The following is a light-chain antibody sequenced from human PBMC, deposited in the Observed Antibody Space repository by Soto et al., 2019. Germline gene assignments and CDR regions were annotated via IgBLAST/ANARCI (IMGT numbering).Light chain of an antibody. CDR1: QSVSSN. CDR2: GAS. CDR3: QQYNDWPLT. J-gene: IGKJ4*01. V-gene: IGKV3-15*01. Sequence: EVLVTQSPATLSVSPGERAALSCRAGQSVSSNLAWYQQKPGQAPRLLIYGASTRATGIPARFSGSGSGTDFTLTISSLQSEDFALYYCQQYNDWPLTFGGGTKVEIK.